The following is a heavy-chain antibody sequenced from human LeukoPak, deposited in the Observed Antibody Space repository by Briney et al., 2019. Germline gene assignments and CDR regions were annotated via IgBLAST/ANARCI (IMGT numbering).Heavy chain of an antibody. CDR3: ARRGYSDYDPFDY. Sequence: GGSLRLSCAASGFTFSSYGMHWVRQAPGKGLEWVAFIRYDGSNKYYADSVKGRFTISRDNSKNTLYLQMNSLRAEDTAVYYCARRGYSDYDPFDYWGQGTLVTVSS. D-gene: IGHD5-12*01. V-gene: IGHV3-30*02. J-gene: IGHJ4*02. CDR2: IRYDGSNK. CDR1: GFTFSSYG.